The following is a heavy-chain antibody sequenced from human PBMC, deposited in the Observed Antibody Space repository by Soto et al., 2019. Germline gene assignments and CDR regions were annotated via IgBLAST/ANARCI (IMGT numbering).Heavy chain of an antibody. D-gene: IGHD3-10*01. V-gene: IGHV3-30*18. Sequence: QVQLVESGGGVVQPGRSLRLSCAASGFIFSNYGMHWVRQAPGKGLEWVAVISYDGTKKYYADSVKGRFTISRDYSKNTLYLQMNSLRVEDTAVYYCVKDIALVRGVIIDMDVWGQGTTVTVSS. CDR1: GFIFSNYG. J-gene: IGHJ6*02. CDR3: VKDIALVRGVIIDMDV. CDR2: ISYDGTKK.